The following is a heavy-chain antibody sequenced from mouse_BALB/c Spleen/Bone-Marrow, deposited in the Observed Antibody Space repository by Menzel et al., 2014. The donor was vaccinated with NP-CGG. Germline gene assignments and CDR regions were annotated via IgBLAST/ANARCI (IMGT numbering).Heavy chain of an antibody. CDR1: GFNIKDYY. D-gene: IGHD1-1*01. V-gene: IGHV14-1*02. Sequence: VQLKESGAELVRPGALVKLSCKASGFNIKDYYMHWVKQRPEQGLEWIGWIDPENGNTIYDPKFQGKASITADTSSNTAYLQLSSLTSEDTAVYYCARSHYYGSSLYAMDYWGQGTSVTVSS. J-gene: IGHJ4*01. CDR2: IDPENGNT. CDR3: ARSHYYGSSLYAMDY.